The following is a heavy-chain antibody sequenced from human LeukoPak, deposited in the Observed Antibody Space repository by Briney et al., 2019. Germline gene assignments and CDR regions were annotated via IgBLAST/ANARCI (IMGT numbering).Heavy chain of an antibody. CDR3: MRGAIFGVD. J-gene: IGHJ4*02. CDR2: ISSSSSTI. V-gene: IGHV3-48*04. D-gene: IGHD3-3*01. Sequence: PGGSLRLSCAASGFTFSSYSMNWVRQAPGKGLEWVSYISSSSSTIYYADSVKGRFTISRDNAKNSLYLQMNSLRVEDTAVYYCMRGAIFGVDWGQGTLVTVSS. CDR1: GFTFSSYS.